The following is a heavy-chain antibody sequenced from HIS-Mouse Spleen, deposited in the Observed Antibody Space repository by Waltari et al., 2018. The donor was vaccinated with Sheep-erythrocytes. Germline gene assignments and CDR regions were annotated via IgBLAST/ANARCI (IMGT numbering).Heavy chain of an antibody. V-gene: IGHV3-74*01. CDR2: INSDGRTT. J-gene: IGHJ5*02. CDR1: GFTFSSYW. Sequence: EVQLVESGGGLVQPGGSLRLSCAASGFTFSSYWMHWVRQAPGKGLVWVSRINSDGRTTSYGASVKGRLTISRDNAKKTLYLQMNSLRAEDTAVYYCARVIGSIAARSPWFDPWGQGTLVTVSS. CDR3: ARVIGSIAARSPWFDP. D-gene: IGHD6-6*01.